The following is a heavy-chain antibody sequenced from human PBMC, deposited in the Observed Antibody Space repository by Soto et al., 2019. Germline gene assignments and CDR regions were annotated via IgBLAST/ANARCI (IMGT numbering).Heavy chain of an antibody. J-gene: IGHJ4*02. CDR3: AKDRYGGSGGGLES. CDR1: GFPFAAGA. D-gene: IGHD5-18*01. CDR2: ITGRGIST. Sequence: VQLLESGGGLVRRGGSLRLSCVASGFPFAAGAMNWVRQAPGQGLEWVSTITGRGISTYYADSVRGRFTITRDDSQNTVYLQMNSLRLEDTAVYYCAKDRYGGSGGGLESWGQGALVTVSS. V-gene: IGHV3-23*01.